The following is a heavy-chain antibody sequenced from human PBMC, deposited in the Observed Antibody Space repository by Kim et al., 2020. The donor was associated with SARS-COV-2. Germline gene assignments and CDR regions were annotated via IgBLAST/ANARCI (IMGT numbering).Heavy chain of an antibody. CDR2: ISGSGGST. V-gene: IGHV3-23*01. CDR3: AKDCSGGSCFGWFDP. J-gene: IGHJ5*02. D-gene: IGHD2-15*01. CDR1: GFTFSSYA. Sequence: GGSLRLSCAASGFTFSSYAMSWVRQAPGKGLEWVSAISGSGGSTYYADSVKGRFTISRDNSKNTLYLQMNSLRAEDTAVYYCAKDCSGGSCFGWFDPWGQGTLVTVSS.